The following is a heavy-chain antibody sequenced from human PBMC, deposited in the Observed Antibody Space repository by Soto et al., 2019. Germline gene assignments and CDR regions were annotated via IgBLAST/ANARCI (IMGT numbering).Heavy chain of an antibody. Sequence: SQTLSLTQALSSNSASSNSAAWNWITQSPSRGLEWLRRTYYRSKWYNDCAVSVKSRITINPDTSKNQFSLQLNSVAPEDTAVYYCAREFVLVVAGAPRSFVFWCQG. CDR3: AREFVLVVAGAPRSFVF. D-gene: IGHD2-15*01. CDR1: SNSASSNSAA. J-gene: IGHJ4*02. CDR2: TYYRSKWYN. V-gene: IGHV6-1*01.